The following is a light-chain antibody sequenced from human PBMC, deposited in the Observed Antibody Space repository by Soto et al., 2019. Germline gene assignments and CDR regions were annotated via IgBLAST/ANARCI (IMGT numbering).Light chain of an antibody. CDR3: QQYNSPWGT. Sequence: DIQMTQSPSTLSASVGDRVTITCRASQSISSWLAWYQQKPGKAPKLLIYKASSLESGVPSRFSGSGSGTEFTLTISSLQPDDFATYYCQQYNSPWGTFGGGTKVEIK. V-gene: IGKV1-5*03. J-gene: IGKJ4*01. CDR2: KAS. CDR1: QSISSW.